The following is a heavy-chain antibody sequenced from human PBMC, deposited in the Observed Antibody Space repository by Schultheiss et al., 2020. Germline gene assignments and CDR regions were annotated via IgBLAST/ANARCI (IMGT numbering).Heavy chain of an antibody. D-gene: IGHD7-27*01. V-gene: IGHV4-4*07. Sequence: AETLSLTCTVSGGSISSYYWSWIRQPAGKGLEWIGRIYTSGSTNYNPSLKSRVTMSVDTSKNQFSLKLSSVTAADTAVYYCARGGLTANWFDPWGQGTLVTVSS. J-gene: IGHJ5*02. CDR3: ARGGLTANWFDP. CDR1: GGSISSYY. CDR2: IYTSGST.